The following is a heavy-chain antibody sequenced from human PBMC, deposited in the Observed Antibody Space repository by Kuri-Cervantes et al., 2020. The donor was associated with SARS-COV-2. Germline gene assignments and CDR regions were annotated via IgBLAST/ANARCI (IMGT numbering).Heavy chain of an antibody. CDR2: ISGSGGST. Sequence: GGSLRLSCAASGFTFSSYAMSWVRQAPGKGLEWVSAISGSGGSTYYADSVKGRFTISRDNSKNTLYLQMNSLRAEDTAVYYCARGEQLASPYYYGIDVWGQGTTVTVSS. CDR1: GFTFSSYA. CDR3: ARGEQLASPYYYGIDV. V-gene: IGHV3-23*01. J-gene: IGHJ6*02. D-gene: IGHD6-13*01.